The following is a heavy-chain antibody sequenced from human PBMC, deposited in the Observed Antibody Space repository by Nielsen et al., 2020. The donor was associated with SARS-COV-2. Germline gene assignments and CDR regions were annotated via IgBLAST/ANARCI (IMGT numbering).Heavy chain of an antibody. J-gene: IGHJ4*02. D-gene: IGHD3-22*01. CDR1: GFTFDDYA. CDR2: ISWNSGSI. Sequence: SLKISCAASGFTFDDYAMHWVRPAPGKGLEWVSGISWNSGSIGYADSVKGRFTISRDNAKNSLYLQMNSLRAEDTALYYCASADSSGYYLVPFDYWGQGTLVTVSS. V-gene: IGHV3-9*01. CDR3: ASADSSGYYLVPFDY.